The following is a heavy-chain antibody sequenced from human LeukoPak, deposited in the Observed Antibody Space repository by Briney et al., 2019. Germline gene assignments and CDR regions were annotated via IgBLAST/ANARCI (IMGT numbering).Heavy chain of an antibody. CDR2: INHSGST. CDR1: GGSFSGYY. J-gene: IGHJ4*02. V-gene: IGHV4-34*01. D-gene: IGHD2-2*01. Sequence: PSETLSLTCAVYGGSFSGYYWSWIRQPPGKGQEWIGEINHSGSTNYNPSLKSRVTISVDTSKNQFSLKLSSVTAADTAVYYCARERSTSWVDYWGQGTLVTVSS. CDR3: ARERSTSWVDY.